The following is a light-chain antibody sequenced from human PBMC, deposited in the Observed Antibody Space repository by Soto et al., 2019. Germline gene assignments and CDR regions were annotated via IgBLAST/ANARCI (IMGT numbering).Light chain of an antibody. CDR3: GTWDSSLRLGV. Sequence: QSVLTQPPSVSAAPGQTVTISCSGSSSNIGNNYVSWYQQLPGTAPKLLIYENNKRPSGIPDRFSGSKSGTSATLGITGLQTGDEADYYCGTWDSSLRLGVFGGGTKLTVL. J-gene: IGLJ2*01. CDR1: SSNIGNNY. V-gene: IGLV1-51*02. CDR2: ENN.